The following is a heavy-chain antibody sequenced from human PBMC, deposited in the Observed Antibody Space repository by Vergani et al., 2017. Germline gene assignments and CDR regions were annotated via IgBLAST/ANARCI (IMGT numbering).Heavy chain of an antibody. D-gene: IGHD3/OR15-3a*01. CDR3: ARHHRGPFDY. CDR2: IYYSGST. CDR1: GGSISSSSYY. J-gene: IGHJ4*02. Sequence: QLQLQESGPGLVKPSEILFLTCTVSGGSISSSSYYWGWIRQPPGKGLEWIGSIYYSGSTYYNPSLKSRVTISVDTSKNQFSLKLSSVTAADTAVYYCARHHRGPFDYWGQGTLVTVSS. V-gene: IGHV4-39*01.